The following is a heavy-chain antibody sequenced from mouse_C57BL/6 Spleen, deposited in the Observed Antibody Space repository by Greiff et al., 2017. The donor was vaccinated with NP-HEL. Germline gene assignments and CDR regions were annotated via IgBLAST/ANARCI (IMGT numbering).Heavy chain of an antibody. J-gene: IGHJ4*01. CDR1: GFNIKDDY. CDR2: IDPENGDT. V-gene: IGHV14-4*01. CDR3: TRGTGTPYAMDY. D-gene: IGHD4-1*01. Sequence: VQLQQSGAELVRPGASVQLSCTASGFNIKDDYMHWVKQRPEQGLEWIGWIDPENGDTEYASKFQGKATITADTSSNTAYLQLSSLTSEDTAVYYCTRGTGTPYAMDYWGQGTSVTVSS.